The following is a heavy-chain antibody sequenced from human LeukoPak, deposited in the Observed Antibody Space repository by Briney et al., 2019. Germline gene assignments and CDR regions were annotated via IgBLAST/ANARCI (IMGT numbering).Heavy chain of an antibody. CDR1: GFTFSRYG. D-gene: IGHD6-13*01. CDR2: IRYDGSSK. V-gene: IGHV3-30*02. CDR3: AREDSSLDAFDI. Sequence: PGGSLRLSCTASGFTFSRYGIHWVRQAPGKGLEWVAFIRYDGSSKYYADSVKGRFTISRDNSKNTLYLQMNSLRAEDTAVYYCAREDSSLDAFDIWGRGTMVTVSS. J-gene: IGHJ3*02.